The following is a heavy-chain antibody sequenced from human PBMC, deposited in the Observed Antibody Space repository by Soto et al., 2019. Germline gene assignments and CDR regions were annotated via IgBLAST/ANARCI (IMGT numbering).Heavy chain of an antibody. CDR3: ARERLIVVGGIAAAVGYYYYDMDV. CDR1: GFTFSSYW. V-gene: IGHV3-74*01. Sequence: PGGSLRLSCAASGFTFSSYWMHWVRQAPGKGLVWVSRINSDGSSTSYADSVKGRFTISRDNAKNTLYLQMNSLRAEDTAVYYCARERLIVVGGIAAAVGYYYYDMDVWGKGTTVTVSS. D-gene: IGHD6-13*01. J-gene: IGHJ6*03. CDR2: INSDGSST.